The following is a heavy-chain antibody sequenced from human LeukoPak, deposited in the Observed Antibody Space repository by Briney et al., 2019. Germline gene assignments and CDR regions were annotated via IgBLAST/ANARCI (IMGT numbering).Heavy chain of an antibody. D-gene: IGHD3-9*01. Sequence: GASVKVSCKASGYTFTGYYMHWVRQAPGQGLEWMGWINPNSGGTNYAQKFQGRVTTTRDTSISTAYMELSRLRSDDTAVYYCARGAGYDILTGYYKEDAFDIWGQGTMVTVSS. V-gene: IGHV1-2*02. CDR3: ARGAGYDILTGYYKEDAFDI. CDR2: INPNSGGT. J-gene: IGHJ3*02. CDR1: GYTFTGYY.